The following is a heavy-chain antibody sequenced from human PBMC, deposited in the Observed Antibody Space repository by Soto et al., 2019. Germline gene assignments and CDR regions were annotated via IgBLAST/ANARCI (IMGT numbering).Heavy chain of an antibody. J-gene: IGHJ5*02. CDR1: GFSFSSCG. V-gene: IGHV3-33*01. D-gene: IGHD2-21*02. CDR3: ARDLWGAYCGGDCKTPNWFDP. CDR2: IWYDGSNK. Sequence: AGALTLSCAASGFSFSSCGMHCVRRAPGRGVEGGAVIWYDGSNKYYEASVKARFTLSRDNSNNTLYLQMNSLRAEDTAVYYCARDLWGAYCGGDCKTPNWFDPWGQGTLVTVSS.